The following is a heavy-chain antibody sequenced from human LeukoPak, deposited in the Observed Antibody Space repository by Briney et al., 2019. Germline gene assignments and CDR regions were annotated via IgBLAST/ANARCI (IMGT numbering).Heavy chain of an antibody. CDR1: GFTFSNYN. CDR2: ISTSSSTM. CDR3: ARGLNSFADY. Sequence: PGGSLRLSCAASGFTFSNYNMNWVRQAPGKGLEWLSSISTSSSTMFYADSVKGRLTISRDNAKNSLYLQMNSLRDEDTAVYYCARGLNSFADYWGQGTLVTVSS. V-gene: IGHV3-48*02. J-gene: IGHJ4*02. D-gene: IGHD5-18*01.